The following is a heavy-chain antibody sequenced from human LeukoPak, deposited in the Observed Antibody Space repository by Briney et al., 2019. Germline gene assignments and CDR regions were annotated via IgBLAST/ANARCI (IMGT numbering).Heavy chain of an antibody. CDR1: GYTFTSYG. CDR2: ISAYNGNT. J-gene: IGHJ4*02. Sequence: ASVKVSCKASGYTFTSYGISWVRQAPGQGLEWMGGISAYNGNTNYAQKLQGRVTMTTDTSTSTAYMELRSLRSDDTAVYYCARDTAQYGLGSSPFYWGQGTLVTVSS. V-gene: IGHV1-18*01. CDR3: ARDTAQYGLGSSPFY. D-gene: IGHD3-10*01.